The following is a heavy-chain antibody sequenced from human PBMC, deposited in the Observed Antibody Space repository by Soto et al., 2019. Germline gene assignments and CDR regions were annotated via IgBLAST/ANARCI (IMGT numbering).Heavy chain of an antibody. CDR3: TGNHYYDSSGYYYVEDY. V-gene: IGHV3-15*01. Sequence: RLSCAASGFTFSNAWMSWVRQAPGKGLEWVGRIKSKTDGGTTDYAAPVKGRFTISRDDSKNTLYLQMNSLKTEDTAVYYCTGNHYYDSSGYYYVEDYWGQGTLVTVSS. D-gene: IGHD3-22*01. CDR1: GFTFSNAW. CDR2: IKSKTDGGTT. J-gene: IGHJ4*02.